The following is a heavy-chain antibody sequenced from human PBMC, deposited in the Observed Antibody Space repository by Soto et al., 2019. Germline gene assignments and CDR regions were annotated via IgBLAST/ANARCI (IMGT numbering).Heavy chain of an antibody. D-gene: IGHD2-2*01. CDR3: ARVMTYCTSRSCHDY. CDR1: GYTITSSG. J-gene: IGHJ4*02. V-gene: IGHV1-18*01. Sequence: QVQLVQSGAEVKKPGASVKVSCKTSGYTITSSGISWVRQAPGQGLEWMGWISAYNGNTDYAQKFQGRVIMTTDTSTSTAYMELRSLRSDDTAVYYCARVMTYCTSRSCHDYWGQGTLVAVSS. CDR2: ISAYNGNT.